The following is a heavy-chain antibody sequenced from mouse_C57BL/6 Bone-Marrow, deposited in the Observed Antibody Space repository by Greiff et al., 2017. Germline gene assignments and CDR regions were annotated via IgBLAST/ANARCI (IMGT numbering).Heavy chain of an antibody. CDR3: ARAPYNYGSSFYYDMDV. CDR2: IYPRSGNT. V-gene: IGHV1-81*01. D-gene: IGHD1-1*01. CDR1: GYTFTSYG. Sequence: QVQLQQSGAELARPGASVKLSCKASGYTFTSYGISWVKQRTGQGLEWIGEIYPRSGNTYYNEKFKGKATLTADKSSSTAYMELRSLTSEDSAVXFCARAPYNYGSSFYYDMDVWGKGTSVTVSS. J-gene: IGHJ4*01.